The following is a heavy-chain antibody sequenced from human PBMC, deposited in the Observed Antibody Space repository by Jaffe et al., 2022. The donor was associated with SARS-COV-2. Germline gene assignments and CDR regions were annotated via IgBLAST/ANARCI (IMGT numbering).Heavy chain of an antibody. CDR1: GFTFSSYW. Sequence: EVQLVESGGGLVQPGGSLRLSCAASGFTFSSYWMSWVRQAPGKGLEWVANIKQDGSEKYYVDSVKGRFTISRDNAKNSLYLQMNSLRAEDTAVYYCARIHRIPTWSYSGSYYWDYWGQGTLVTVSS. CDR3: ARIHRIPTWSYSGSYYWDY. D-gene: IGHD1-26*01. J-gene: IGHJ4*02. CDR2: IKQDGSEK. V-gene: IGHV3-7*01.